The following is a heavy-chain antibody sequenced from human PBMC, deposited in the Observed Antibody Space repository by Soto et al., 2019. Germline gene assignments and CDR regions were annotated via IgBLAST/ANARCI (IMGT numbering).Heavy chain of an antibody. CDR2: IKQDGSEK. CDR3: ARELLAVAGTASDY. Sequence: GGSLRLSCAASGFTFSSYWMNWVRQAPGKGLEWVANIKQDGSEKYYVDSVEGRFTISRDNAKNSLYLQMNSLRAEDTAVYYCARELLAVAGTASDYWGQGTLVTVSS. J-gene: IGHJ4*02. CDR1: GFTFSSYW. V-gene: IGHV3-7*03. D-gene: IGHD6-19*01.